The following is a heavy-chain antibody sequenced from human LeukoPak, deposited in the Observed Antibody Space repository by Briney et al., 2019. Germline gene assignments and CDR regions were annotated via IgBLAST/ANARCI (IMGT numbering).Heavy chain of an antibody. V-gene: IGHV4-34*01. D-gene: IGHD3-10*01. CDR2: INHSGST. CDR3: ATPYYYGSGSYYYRY. J-gene: IGHJ4*02. Sequence: SETLSLTRAVYGGSFSGYYWSWIRQPPGKGLEWIGEINHSGSTNYNPSLKSRVTISVDTSKNQFSLKLSSVTAADTAVYYCATPYYYGSGSYYYRYWGQGTLVTVSS. CDR1: GGSFSGYY.